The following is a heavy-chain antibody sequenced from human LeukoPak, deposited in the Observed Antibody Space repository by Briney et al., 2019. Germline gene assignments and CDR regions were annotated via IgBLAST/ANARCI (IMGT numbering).Heavy chain of an antibody. CDR1: GVTVSSNS. J-gene: IGHJ4*02. V-gene: IGHV3-66*02. D-gene: IGHD2-8*02. CDR2: IHSGGNT. Sequence: PGGSLRLSCAVSGVTVSSNSMSRVRQTPGKGLEWVSVIHSGGNTYYTESVKGRFTISRDISKNTLYLQMNSLRAEDTAVYYCARTIVLGPSTIRELDYWGQGTLVTVSS. CDR3: ARTIVLGPSTIRELDY.